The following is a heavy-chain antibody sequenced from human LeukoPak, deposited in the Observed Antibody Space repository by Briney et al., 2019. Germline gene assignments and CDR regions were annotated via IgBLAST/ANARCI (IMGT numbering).Heavy chain of an antibody. D-gene: IGHD3-10*01. CDR1: GFTFSSYA. CDR3: AKAQTVLLWQRSVFDY. V-gene: IGHV3-23*01. Sequence: PGGSLRLSCAASGFTFSSYAMSWVRQAPGKGLEWVSAISGSGGSTYYADSVKGRFTISRDNSKNTLYLQMNSLRAEDTAVYYCAKAQTVLLWQRSVFDYWGQGTLVTVSS. J-gene: IGHJ4*02. CDR2: ISGSGGST.